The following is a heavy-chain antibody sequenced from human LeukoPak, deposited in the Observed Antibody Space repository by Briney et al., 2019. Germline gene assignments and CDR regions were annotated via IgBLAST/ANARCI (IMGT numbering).Heavy chain of an antibody. CDR1: GFTFSSYA. D-gene: IGHD3-22*01. Sequence: PGGSLRLSCAASGFTFSSYAMHWVRQAPGKGLEWVTLISYDGSTKHYSDSVKGRFTISRDNSKNTLYLQMNSLRAEDTAVYYCAKASSRRDSSGYYSADFDYWGQGTLVTVSS. J-gene: IGHJ4*02. CDR3: AKASSRRDSSGYYSADFDY. CDR2: ISYDGSTK. V-gene: IGHV3-30*04.